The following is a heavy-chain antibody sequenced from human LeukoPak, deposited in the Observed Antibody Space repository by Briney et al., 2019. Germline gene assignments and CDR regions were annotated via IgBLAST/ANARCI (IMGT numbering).Heavy chain of an antibody. CDR3: ASGSWSRRFAP. CDR2: MNDSGRT. J-gene: IGHJ5*02. D-gene: IGHD1-14*01. Sequence: SETLSLTCAVYDESLNGYHWSWIRQPPGKGLEWIGEMNDSGRTTYNPSLESRATISAERSENQFSLKLTSVTAADTAVYYCASGSWSRRFAPWGQGTLVTVSS. V-gene: IGHV4-34*01. CDR1: DESLNGYH.